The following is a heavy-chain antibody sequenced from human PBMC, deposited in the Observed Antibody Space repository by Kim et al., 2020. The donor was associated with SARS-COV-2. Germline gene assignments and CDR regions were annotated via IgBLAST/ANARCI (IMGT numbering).Heavy chain of an antibody. CDR3: ANSPRSGWSIIDY. CDR1: GFTFNRYA. CDR2: ISATGAAT. D-gene: IGHD6-19*01. V-gene: IGHV3-23*01. J-gene: IGHJ4*02. Sequence: GGSLRLSCAPSGFTFNRYAMSWFRQAPGKGLEWFSSISATGAATYYADSVRGRFSISRDNSQNTLYLHMNSLRADDSAVYYCANSPRSGWSIIDYWGQGNLVTVSS.